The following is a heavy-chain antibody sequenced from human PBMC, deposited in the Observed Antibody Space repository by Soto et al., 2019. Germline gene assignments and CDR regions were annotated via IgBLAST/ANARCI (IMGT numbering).Heavy chain of an antibody. V-gene: IGHV3-74*01. CDR2: ISGDGTTI. D-gene: IGHD3-9*01. CDR3: AREYYGLLAGYYNDH. CDR1: GFPFSSYW. Sequence: EVQLVESGGDSVQPGGSLRLSCAASGFPFSSYWMHWVRHTPGKGLEWVSRISGDGTTIYYADSVTGRFTVSRDNAKNTLSMQMSGLGAEDTAVYYCAREYYGLLAGYYNDHWGQGTLDSVSS. J-gene: IGHJ4*02.